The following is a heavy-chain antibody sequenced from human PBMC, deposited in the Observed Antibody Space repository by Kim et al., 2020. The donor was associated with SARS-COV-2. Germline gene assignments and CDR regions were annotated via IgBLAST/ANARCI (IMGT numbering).Heavy chain of an antibody. D-gene: IGHD6-6*01. CDR3: ARQEYSITRRYFDY. CDR1: GGSISSGGYY. CDR2: IYYNGVT. Sequence: SETLSLTCTVSGGSISSGGYYWNWIRQHPGKGLEWIGYIYYNGVTNYNPSLRSRVTISVDTSKIQFSLKLSSVTAADTAVYYCARQEYSITRRYFDYWGQGTLVTVSS. V-gene: IGHV4-31*03. J-gene: IGHJ4*02.